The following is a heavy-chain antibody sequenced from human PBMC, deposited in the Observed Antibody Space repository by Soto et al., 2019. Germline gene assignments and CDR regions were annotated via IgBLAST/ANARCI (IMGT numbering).Heavy chain of an antibody. V-gene: IGHV3-66*01. CDR3: ARDFGVEGYGGGDYFDY. D-gene: IGHD3-3*01. CDR2: IYSGGST. CDR1: GFTVSSNY. J-gene: IGHJ4*02. Sequence: GGSLRLSCAASGFTVSSNYMSWVRQAPGKGLEWVSVIYSGGSTYYADSVKGRFTISRDNSKNTLYLQMNSLRAEDTAVYYCARDFGVEGYGGGDYFDYWGQGTLVTVSS.